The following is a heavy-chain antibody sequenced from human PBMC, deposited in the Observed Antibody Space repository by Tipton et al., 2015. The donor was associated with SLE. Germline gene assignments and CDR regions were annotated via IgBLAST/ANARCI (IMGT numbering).Heavy chain of an antibody. CDR1: GFTFSDYY. J-gene: IGHJ3*02. V-gene: IGHV3-11*06. Sequence: SLRLSCAASGFTFSDYYMSWIRQAPGKGLEWVSYISSSSSYTNYADSVKGRFTISRDNAKNSLYLQMNSLRAEDTAVYYCARTRGREIAFDIWGQGTMVTVSS. CDR2: ISSSSSYT. D-gene: IGHD3-10*01. CDR3: ARTRGREIAFDI.